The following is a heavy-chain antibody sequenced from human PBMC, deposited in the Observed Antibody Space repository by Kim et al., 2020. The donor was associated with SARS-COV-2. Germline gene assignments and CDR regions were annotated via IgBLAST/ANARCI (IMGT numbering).Heavy chain of an antibody. V-gene: IGHV4-39*01. CDR1: GAAISISGEY. D-gene: IGHD1-26*01. CDR3: ARRNGSYSRRENWVDP. CDR2: TDYNGRT. Sequence: SETLSLTCTVSGAAISISGEYWGWVRQPPGKGLEWIGNTDYNGRTIYNPSLKSRVTISVGRSKNQFSLKLSSVTAADTAVDYCARRNGSYSRRENWVDP. J-gene: IGHJ5*02.